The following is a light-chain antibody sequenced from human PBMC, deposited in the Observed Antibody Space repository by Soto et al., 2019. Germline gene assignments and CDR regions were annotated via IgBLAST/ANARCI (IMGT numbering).Light chain of an antibody. CDR1: QSVSSSY. V-gene: IGKV3-20*01. CDR3: QQYGSSPLYT. CDR2: GPS. J-gene: IGKJ2*01. Sequence: EIVLTQSPGTLSLSPGERATLSSRASQSVSSSYLAWYQQKPGQAPRLLIYGPSARATGIPDRFSGSGSGTDFTLTISRLEPEDFAVYYCQQYGSSPLYTFGQGTKLEI.